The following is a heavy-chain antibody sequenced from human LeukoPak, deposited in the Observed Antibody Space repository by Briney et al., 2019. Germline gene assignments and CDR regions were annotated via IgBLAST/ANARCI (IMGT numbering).Heavy chain of an antibody. CDR2: IYYSGST. Sequence: SETLSLTCTVSGGSISSGTYYWGWIRQPPGKGLEWMGSIYYSGSTYYNPSLKSRVSISVDTSKNHFSLKLGSVTAADTAIYYCATRYSGYNYWDYWGQGTLVTVSS. CDR3: ATRYSGYNYWDY. J-gene: IGHJ4*02. D-gene: IGHD5-12*01. V-gene: IGHV4-39*01. CDR1: GGSISSGTYY.